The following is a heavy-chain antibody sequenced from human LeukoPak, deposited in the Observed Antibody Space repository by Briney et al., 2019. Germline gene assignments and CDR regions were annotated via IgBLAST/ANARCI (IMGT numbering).Heavy chain of an antibody. CDR2: ISSSGSTI. D-gene: IGHD6-19*01. CDR1: RFTFSDYY. V-gene: IGHV3-11*01. Sequence: PGGPLRLSCAASRFTFSDYYMSWVRQAPGKGLEWVSYISSSGSTIYYADSVKGRFTISRDNAKNSLYLQMNSLRAEDTAVYYCARDPDSSGWYDYWGQGTLVTVSS. CDR3: ARDPDSSGWYDY. J-gene: IGHJ4*02.